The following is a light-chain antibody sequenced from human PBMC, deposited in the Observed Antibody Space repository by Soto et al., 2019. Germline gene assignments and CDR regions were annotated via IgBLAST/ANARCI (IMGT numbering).Light chain of an antibody. Sequence: QSALTQSASVSGSPGQSITISCTGTSTDVGGYNFVSWYQQYPGKAPKLMIYDVNNRPSGVSNRFSGSKSGNTASLTISGLQAEDEADYYCSSYTSSSTPYVFGTGTKLTVL. CDR2: DVN. CDR3: SSYTSSSTPYV. CDR1: STDVGGYNF. J-gene: IGLJ1*01. V-gene: IGLV2-14*01.